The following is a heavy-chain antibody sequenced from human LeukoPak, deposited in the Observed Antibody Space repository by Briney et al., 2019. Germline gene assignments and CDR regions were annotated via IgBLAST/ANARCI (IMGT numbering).Heavy chain of an antibody. CDR1: GFTFSNYA. CDR3: AKDYCSGGSCHSGLDY. V-gene: IGHV3-23*01. CDR2: ISGSGGRT. D-gene: IGHD2-15*01. J-gene: IGHJ4*02. Sequence: PGGSLRLSCAASGFTFSNYAMSWVRQAPGKGLEWVSVISGSGGRTNYADSVEGRFTISRDNSKNTLCLQMNSLRAEDTAVYYCAKDYCSGGSCHSGLDYWGQGTLVTVSS.